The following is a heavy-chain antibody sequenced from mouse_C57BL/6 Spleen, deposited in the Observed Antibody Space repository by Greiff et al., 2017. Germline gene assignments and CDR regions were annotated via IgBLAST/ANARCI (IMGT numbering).Heavy chain of an antibody. D-gene: IGHD5-1*01. Sequence: QVHVKQPGAELVKPGASVKMSCKASGYTFTSYWITWVKQRPGQGLEWIGDIYPGSGSTNYNEKFKSKATLTVDTSSSTAYMQLSSLTSEDSAVYYCARRSNSFDYWGQGTTLTVSS. CDR2: IYPGSGST. V-gene: IGHV1-55*01. CDR1: GYTFTSYW. CDR3: ARRSNSFDY. J-gene: IGHJ2*01.